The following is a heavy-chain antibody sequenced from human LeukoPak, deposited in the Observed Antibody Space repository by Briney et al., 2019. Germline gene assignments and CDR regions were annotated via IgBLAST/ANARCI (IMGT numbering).Heavy chain of an antibody. Sequence: ASVKVSCKASGYTFTGYYMHWVRQAPGQGLEWMGRINPNSGGTNYAQKFQGRVTMTRDTSISTAYMELSRLRSDDTAVYYCLVLFGEGLKRGPPFYYGMDVWGQGTTVTVSS. D-gene: IGHD3-10*01. CDR3: LVLFGEGLKRGPPFYYGMDV. V-gene: IGHV1-2*06. J-gene: IGHJ6*02. CDR1: GYTFTGYY. CDR2: INPNSGGT.